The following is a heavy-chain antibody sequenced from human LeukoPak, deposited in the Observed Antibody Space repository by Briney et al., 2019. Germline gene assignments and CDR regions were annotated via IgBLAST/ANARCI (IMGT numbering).Heavy chain of an antibody. CDR2: ISNSGDET. V-gene: IGHV3-23*01. CDR3: ARGRSSDWSIDTFDT. Sequence: PGGSLRLSCAASGFTFSNFAMNWVRQAPGKGLEWVSGISNSGDETYYAESVRGRLTISRDTPKNTLYLQMSSLRVEDTALYYCARGRSSDWSIDTFDTWGQGTMVTVSS. D-gene: IGHD6-19*01. J-gene: IGHJ3*02. CDR1: GFTFSNFA.